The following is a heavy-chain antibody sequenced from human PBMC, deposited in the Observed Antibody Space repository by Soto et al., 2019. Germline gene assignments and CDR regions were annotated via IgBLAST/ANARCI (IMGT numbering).Heavy chain of an antibody. V-gene: IGHV3-53*01. CDR2: IYSGGST. CDR1: GFTVSSNY. D-gene: IGHD5-18*01. CDR3: TRAGRYSYDNWFDP. J-gene: IGHJ5*02. Sequence: PGGSLRLSCVASGFTVSSNYMSWVRQAPGKGLEWVSVIYSGGSTYYADSVKGRFTISGDNSKNTLYLQMNSLRVEDTALYYCTRAGRYSYDNWFDPWGQGTLVTVSS.